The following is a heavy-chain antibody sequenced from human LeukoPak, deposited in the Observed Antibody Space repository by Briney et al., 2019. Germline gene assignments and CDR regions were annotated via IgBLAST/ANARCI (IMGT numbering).Heavy chain of an antibody. CDR2: MNPNSGNT. CDR3: AREIFGVVIISGDY. V-gene: IGHV1-8*02. CDR1: GGTFSSYA. Sequence: ASVKVSCKASGGTFSSYAISWVRQATGQGLKWMGWMNPNSGNTGYAQKFQGRVTMTRNTSISTAYMELSSLRSEDTAVYYCAREIFGVVIISGDYWGQGTLVTVSS. D-gene: IGHD3-3*01. J-gene: IGHJ4*02.